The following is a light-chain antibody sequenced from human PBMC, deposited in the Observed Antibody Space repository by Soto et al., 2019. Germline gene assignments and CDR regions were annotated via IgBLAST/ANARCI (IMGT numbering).Light chain of an antibody. CDR2: DAS. CDR1: QYIGST. Sequence: EIVMTQAPATLSEYPGDRDNLSCRASQYIGSTIAWYQQRSGQAPRLLIFDASIRLPTVPARLSGSVSGTEFTLTISGLQSEDFAVYFCQQYTDRPRTVGQGTKVDIK. J-gene: IGKJ1*01. CDR3: QQYTDRPRT. V-gene: IGKV3-15*01.